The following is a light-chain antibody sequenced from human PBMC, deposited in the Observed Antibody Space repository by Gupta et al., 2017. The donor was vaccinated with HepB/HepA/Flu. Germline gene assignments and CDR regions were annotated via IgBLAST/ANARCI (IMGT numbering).Light chain of an antibody. Sequence: DIQMTQSPHSLSAAVGDTVTITCRASQSVNNFLNWYQFRPGAAPKLLIYSSSKLYRGVSSRFSGRGSGTDFALTITNVQPDDVAIYYCQQSREIPLTFGGGTNMEI. CDR3: QQSREIPLT. J-gene: IGKJ4*01. V-gene: IGKV1-39*01. CDR2: SSS. CDR1: QSVNNF.